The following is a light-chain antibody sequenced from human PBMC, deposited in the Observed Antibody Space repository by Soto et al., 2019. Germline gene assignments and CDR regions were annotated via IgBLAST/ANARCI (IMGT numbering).Light chain of an antibody. CDR3: QTWVAGIRV. CDR1: SGHSSSA. Sequence: QLVVTQSPSASASLGASVKLTCTLSSGHSSSAIAWHQQRPAKGPRFLMRLNSDGSHSKGDGIPDRFSGSSSGAERYLTISSLQSEDEADYYCQTWVAGIRVFGGGTKLTVL. V-gene: IGLV4-69*01. CDR2: LNSDGSH. J-gene: IGLJ3*02.